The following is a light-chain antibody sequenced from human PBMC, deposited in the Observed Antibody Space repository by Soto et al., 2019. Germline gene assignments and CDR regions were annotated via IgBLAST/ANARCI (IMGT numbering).Light chain of an antibody. J-gene: IGLJ2*01. CDR3: CSYAGSSTFGVV. CDR2: EVS. Sequence: QSALTQPASVSWSPGQSITISCTGTSSDVGSYNLVSWYQQHPGKAPKLMIYEVSKRPSGVSNRFSGSKSGNTASLTISGLQAEDEAGYYCCSYAGSSTFGVVFGGGTKLTVL. CDR1: SSDVGSYNL. V-gene: IGLV2-23*02.